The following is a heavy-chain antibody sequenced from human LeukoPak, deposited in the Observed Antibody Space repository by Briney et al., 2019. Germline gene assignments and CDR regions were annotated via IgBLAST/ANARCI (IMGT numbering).Heavy chain of an antibody. V-gene: IGHV4-34*01. Sequence: SETLSLTCAVYGGSFSGYYWSWIRQPPGKGLEWIGEINHSGSTNYNPSLKSRVTISVDTSKNQFSLKLSSVTAADTAVYYCARHRDGYSSGWSPGSWFDPWGQGTLVTVSS. CDR3: ARHRDGYSSGWSPGSWFDP. CDR2: INHSGST. J-gene: IGHJ5*02. CDR1: GGSFSGYY. D-gene: IGHD6-19*01.